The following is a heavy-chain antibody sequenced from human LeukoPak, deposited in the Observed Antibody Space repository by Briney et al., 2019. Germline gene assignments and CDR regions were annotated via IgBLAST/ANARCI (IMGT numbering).Heavy chain of an antibody. CDR1: GDSISSSNW. V-gene: IGHV4-4*02. CDR3: ARSYYDSSGYYPLDY. J-gene: IGHJ4*02. Sequence: SETLSLTCAVSGDSISSSNWWSWVRQPPGKGLEWIGEIYHSGSTNYNPSLKSRVTISVDKSKNQFSLKLSSVTAADTAVYYCARSYYDSSGYYPLDYWGQGTLVTVSS. D-gene: IGHD3-22*01. CDR2: IYHSGST.